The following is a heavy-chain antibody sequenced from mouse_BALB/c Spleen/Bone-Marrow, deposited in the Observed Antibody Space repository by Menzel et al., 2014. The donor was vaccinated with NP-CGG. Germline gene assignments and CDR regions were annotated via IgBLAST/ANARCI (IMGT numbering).Heavy chain of an antibody. D-gene: IGHD2-14*01. Sequence: VKLQESGGGLVQPGGSRKLSCAASGFTFSSFGMHWVRQAPEKGLEWVAYISSGSSTIYYADTVKGRFTISRDNPKNTLFLQMTSLRSEDTAMYYCARDVPLYDIGYFDYWGQGTTLTVSS. CDR1: GFTFSSFG. J-gene: IGHJ2*01. CDR3: ARDVPLYDIGYFDY. V-gene: IGHV5-17*02. CDR2: ISSGSSTI.